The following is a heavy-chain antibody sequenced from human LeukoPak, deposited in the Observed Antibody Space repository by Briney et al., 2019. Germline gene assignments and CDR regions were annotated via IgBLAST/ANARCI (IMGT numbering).Heavy chain of an antibody. V-gene: IGHV1-69*04. CDR2: IIPILGIA. D-gene: IGHD4-17*01. CDR1: GYTFTSYG. J-gene: IGHJ4*02. Sequence: SVKVSCKASGYTFTSYGISWVRQAPGQGLEWMGRIIPILGIANYAQKFQGRVTITADKSTSTAYMELSSLRSEDTAVYYCARDGGGGYGDVWGQGTLVTVSS. CDR3: ARDGGGGYGDV.